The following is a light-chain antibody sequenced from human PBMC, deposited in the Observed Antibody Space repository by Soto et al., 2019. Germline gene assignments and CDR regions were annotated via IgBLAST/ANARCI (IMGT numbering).Light chain of an antibody. J-gene: IGKJ1*01. V-gene: IGKV1-5*03. Sequence: DIQMTQSPSTLSASVGDRVTITCRASQSISSWLARYQQKPGKAPKLLIYKASSLESGVPSRFSGSGSGTEFTLTISSLQPDDFATYYCQQYNGYPVTFGQGTKVEIK. CDR1: QSISSW. CDR3: QQYNGYPVT. CDR2: KAS.